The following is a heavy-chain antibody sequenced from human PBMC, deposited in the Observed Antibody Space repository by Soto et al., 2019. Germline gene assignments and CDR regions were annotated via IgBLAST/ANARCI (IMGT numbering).Heavy chain of an antibody. CDR3: TRNRGYRGYVPFWFDP. V-gene: IGHV5-51*01. CDR2: IYPGDSDT. J-gene: IGHJ5*02. CDR1: GYSFTSYW. Sequence: PGESLKISCKGSGYSFTSYWIGWVRQMPGKGLEWMGIIYPGDSDTRYSPSFQGQVTISADKSISTAYLQWSSLKASDTAMYYCTRNRGYRGYVPFWFDPWGHGTLVTVSS. D-gene: IGHD5-12*01.